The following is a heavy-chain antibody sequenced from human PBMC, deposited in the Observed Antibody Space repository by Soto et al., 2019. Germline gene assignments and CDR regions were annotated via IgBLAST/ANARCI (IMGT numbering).Heavy chain of an antibody. Sequence: ASVKVSCKASGYTFTSYDINWVRQATGQGREWMGWMNPNSGNTGYAQKFQGRVTMTRNTSISTAYMELSSLRSEDTAVYYCARGITGTTFAFYYYYYMDVWGKGTTVTVSS. CDR3: ARGITGTTFAFYYYYYMDV. CDR2: MNPNSGNT. V-gene: IGHV1-8*01. CDR1: GYTFTSYD. J-gene: IGHJ6*03. D-gene: IGHD1-7*01.